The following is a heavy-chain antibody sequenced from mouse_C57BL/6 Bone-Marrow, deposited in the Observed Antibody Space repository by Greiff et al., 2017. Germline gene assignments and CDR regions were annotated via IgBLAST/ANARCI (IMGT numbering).Heavy chain of an antibody. Sequence: VQLQQPGAELVKPGASVKMSCKASGYTFTSYWITWVKQRPGQGLEWIGDIYPGSGSTNYNEKFKSKATLTVDTSSSTAYMQLSSLTSEDSAVYYCAREEGFYGYYFDSWGQGTTLTVSS. CDR1: GYTFTSYW. V-gene: IGHV1-55*01. CDR3: AREEGFYGYYFDS. CDR2: IYPGSGST. J-gene: IGHJ2*01. D-gene: IGHD2-2*01.